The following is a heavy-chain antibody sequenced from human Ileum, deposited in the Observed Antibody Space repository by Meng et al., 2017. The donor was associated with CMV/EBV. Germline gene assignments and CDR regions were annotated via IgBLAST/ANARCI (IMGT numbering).Heavy chain of an antibody. CDR2: INTNTGNP. V-gene: IGHV7-4-1*02. CDR1: GYTFTSNN. D-gene: IGHD1-26*01. J-gene: IGHJ4*02. CDR3: ARDGLSGRYFDY. Sequence: CKTSGYTFTSNNIIWVRQAPGQGPEWMGWINTNTGNPTYAQGFTGRFVFSLDTSVKTAYLQISSLKAEDTAVYYCARDGLSGRYFDYWGQGTLVTVSS.